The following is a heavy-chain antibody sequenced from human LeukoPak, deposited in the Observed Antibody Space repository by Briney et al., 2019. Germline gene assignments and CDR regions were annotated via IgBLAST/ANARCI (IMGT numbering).Heavy chain of an antibody. V-gene: IGHV5-51*01. CDR2: IYPGDSDT. Sequence: GESLKISCKGSGYSFTSHWIGWVRQMPGKGLEWMAIIYPGDSDTRYSPSFQGQVTISADKSINTAYLQWSSLKASDTAMYYCARLKDSSSSYYSDYWGQGTLVTVSP. CDR1: GYSFTSHW. CDR3: ARLKDSSSSYYSDY. J-gene: IGHJ4*02. D-gene: IGHD6-13*01.